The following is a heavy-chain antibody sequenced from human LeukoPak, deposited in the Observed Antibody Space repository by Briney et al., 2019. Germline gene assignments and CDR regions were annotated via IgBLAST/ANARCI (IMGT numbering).Heavy chain of an antibody. CDR2: ISSSSSTI. CDR3: ARTRLGIAARPFDY. CDR1: GFTFSSYS. J-gene: IGHJ4*02. D-gene: IGHD6-6*01. V-gene: IGHV3-48*04. Sequence: GGSPRLSCAASGFTFSSYSMNWVRQAPGKGLEWVSYISSSSSTIYYADSVKGRFTISRDNAKNSLYLQMNSLRAEDTAVYYCARTRLGIAARPFDYWGQGTLVTVSS.